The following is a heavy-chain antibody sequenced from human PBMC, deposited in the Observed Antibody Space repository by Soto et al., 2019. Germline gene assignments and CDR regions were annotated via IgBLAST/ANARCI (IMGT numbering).Heavy chain of an antibody. J-gene: IGHJ4*02. Sequence: PSETLSLTCTVSGGSISSSSYYWGWIRQPPGKGLEWIGSIYYSGSTYYNPSLKSRVTISVDTSKNQFSLKLSSVTAADTAVYYCARTYYYDSSGYFSFDYWGQG. CDR2: IYYSGST. CDR1: GGSISSSSYY. D-gene: IGHD3-22*01. V-gene: IGHV4-39*01. CDR3: ARTYYYDSSGYFSFDY.